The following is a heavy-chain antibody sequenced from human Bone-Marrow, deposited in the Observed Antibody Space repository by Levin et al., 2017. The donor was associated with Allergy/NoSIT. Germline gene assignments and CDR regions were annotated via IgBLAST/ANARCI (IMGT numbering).Heavy chain of an antibody. D-gene: IGHD5/OR15-5a*01. CDR2: IYSSGYT. Sequence: GESLKISCVVSGFTISSHYMSWFRQAPGKGPEWVSVIYSSGYTHYADSVKGRFTISRDNSKNMLFLQMNSLRGDDTAVYYCAGKYKVSTGYYGLDVWGQGTTVTVSS. V-gene: IGHV3-53*01. CDR3: AGKYKVSTGYYGLDV. J-gene: IGHJ6*02. CDR1: GFTISSHY.